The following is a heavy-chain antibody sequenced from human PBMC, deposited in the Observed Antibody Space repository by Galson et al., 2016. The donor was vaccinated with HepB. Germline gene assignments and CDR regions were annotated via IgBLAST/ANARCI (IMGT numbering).Heavy chain of an antibody. CDR1: GGTFTTFS. J-gene: IGHJ6*02. Sequence: SVKVSCKASGGTFTTFSISWVRQAPGQGLEWMGTIIPVFGTTNLAQKFQGRLTITTDESTATAHMELNSLTFMDTAVHYCSVGTDQLLPLVYYYYGMDVWGRGTTVTVSS. CDR3: SVGTDQLLPLVYYYYGMDV. CDR2: IIPVFGTT. V-gene: IGHV1-69*05. D-gene: IGHD1-14*01.